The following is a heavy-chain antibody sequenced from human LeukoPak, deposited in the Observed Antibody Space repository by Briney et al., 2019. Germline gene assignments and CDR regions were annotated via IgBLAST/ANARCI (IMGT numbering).Heavy chain of an antibody. CDR3: ARGWYWGFDY. Sequence: SEPLSLPCAVYGGSFSGYYWSWIRQPPGKGLEWIGEINHSGSTNYNPSLKSRVTISVDTSKNQFSLKLSSVTAADTAVYYCARGWYWGFDYWGQGTLVTVSS. V-gene: IGHV4-34*01. D-gene: IGHD2-8*02. CDR1: GGSFSGYY. J-gene: IGHJ4*02. CDR2: INHSGST.